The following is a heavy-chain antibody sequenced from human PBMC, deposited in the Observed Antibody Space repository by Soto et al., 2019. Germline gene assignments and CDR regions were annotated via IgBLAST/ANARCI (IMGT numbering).Heavy chain of an antibody. CDR2: IYSGGST. D-gene: IGHD3-22*01. Sequence: EVQLVESGGGLVQPGGSLRLSCAASGFTVSSNYMSWVRQAPGKGLEWVSVIYSGGSTYYADSVKGRFTISRHNSKNTLYLHMNSLRAEATAVYYCARVGDDRSGYAIDYWGQGTLVTVSS. V-gene: IGHV3-53*04. CDR3: ARVGDDRSGYAIDY. CDR1: GFTVSSNY. J-gene: IGHJ4*02.